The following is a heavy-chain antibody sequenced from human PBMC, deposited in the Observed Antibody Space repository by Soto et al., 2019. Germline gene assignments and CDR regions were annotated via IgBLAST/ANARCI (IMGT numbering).Heavy chain of an antibody. D-gene: IGHD3-16*01. CDR1: GFTFDDYA. Sequence: EVQLVESGGGLVQPGRSLRLTCAASGFTFDDYAMHWVRQAPGKGLEWVSGISWNSGSIGYADSVKGRFTISRDNAKNSLYLQMNSLRAEDTALYYCSKDIGPIGAFDIWRQGTMVTVSS. V-gene: IGHV3-9*01. CDR3: SKDIGPIGAFDI. CDR2: ISWNSGSI. J-gene: IGHJ3*02.